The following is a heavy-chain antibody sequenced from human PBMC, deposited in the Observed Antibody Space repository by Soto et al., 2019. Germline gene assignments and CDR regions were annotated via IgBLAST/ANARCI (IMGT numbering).Heavy chain of an antibody. D-gene: IGHD2-15*01. Sequence: QVQLVQSGAEVKKPGASVKVSCKASGYTFTSYAMHWVRQAPGQRLEWMGWINAGNGNTKYSQKFQGRVTITRDTSAGTAYMELSSLRSEDTPEYYCAVGSCSGGSCYHHDAFDIWGQGTMVTVSS. CDR2: INAGNGNT. CDR3: AVGSCSGGSCYHHDAFDI. CDR1: GYTFTSYA. V-gene: IGHV1-3*01. J-gene: IGHJ3*02.